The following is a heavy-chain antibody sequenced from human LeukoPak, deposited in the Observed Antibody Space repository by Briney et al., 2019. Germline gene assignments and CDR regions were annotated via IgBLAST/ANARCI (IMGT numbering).Heavy chain of an antibody. D-gene: IGHD6-19*01. J-gene: IGHJ4*02. CDR3: ARLSSYSSGWFQDS. CDR1: GGPITNSY. Sequence: SEALSLTCTVSGGPITNSYWSWIRQSPGKGLEWIASVYYSGSPYFNPPLKSRLTISVDTSRNQFSLILKSVTVADTAVYHCARLSSYSSGWFQDSWGQGTLVSVSS. V-gene: IGHV4-59*05. CDR2: VYYSGSP.